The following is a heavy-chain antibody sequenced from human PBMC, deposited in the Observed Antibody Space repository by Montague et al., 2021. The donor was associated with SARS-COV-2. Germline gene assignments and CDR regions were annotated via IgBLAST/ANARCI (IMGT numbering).Heavy chain of an antibody. CDR1: GGSIRRGSYY. J-gene: IGHJ6*02. CDR2: IYSSGST. Sequence: TLSLTCTVSGGSIRRGSYYWSWIRQPAGKGLEWIGRIYSSGSTNYNPSLKSRVTMSVDTSQNQFSLKASSATAADTAVFYCARDYGDYSYYYGLDVWGQGTTVTVSS. D-gene: IGHD4-17*01. V-gene: IGHV4-61*02. CDR3: ARDYGDYSYYYGLDV.